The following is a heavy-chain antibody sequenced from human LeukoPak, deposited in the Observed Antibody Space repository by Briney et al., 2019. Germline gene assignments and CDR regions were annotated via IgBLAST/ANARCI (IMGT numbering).Heavy chain of an antibody. CDR1: GGSISSGGHY. V-gene: IGHV4-31*03. D-gene: IGHD1-7*01. CDR2: IYNGGST. Sequence: PSETLSLTCTVSGGSISSGGHYWSWIRQHPGKGPEWIGYIYNGGSTYYNPSLRSRITISVDTSKNQFSLKLSSVTAADTAVYYCARDVTGTNFFDNWGQGTLVTVSS. J-gene: IGHJ4*02. CDR3: ARDVTGTNFFDN.